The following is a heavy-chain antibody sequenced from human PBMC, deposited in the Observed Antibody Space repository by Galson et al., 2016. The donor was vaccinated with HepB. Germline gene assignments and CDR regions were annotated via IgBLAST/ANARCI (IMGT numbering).Heavy chain of an antibody. CDR3: ARSGSGYYVDY. CDR2: LNPSGGTS. J-gene: IGHJ4*02. Sequence: SVKVSCKASGYTFTSYYIHWVRQAPGQGLEWMGILNPSGGTSTNAQKFPGRVTMTRYTSTSTVYMALSRLRSEDTAEYYFARSGSGYYVDYWGQGTLVTVSS. V-gene: IGHV1-46*01. D-gene: IGHD3-22*01. CDR1: GYTFTSYY.